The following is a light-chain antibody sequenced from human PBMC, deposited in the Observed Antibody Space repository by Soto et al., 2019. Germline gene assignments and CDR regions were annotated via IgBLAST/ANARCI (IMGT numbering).Light chain of an antibody. CDR1: SSDVGGYNY. CDR2: DVI. J-gene: IGLJ1*01. V-gene: IGLV2-11*01. CDR3: CSYAGSYTYV. Sequence: ALTQPRSVSGSPGQSVTVSCTGTSSDVGGYNYVSWYQQHPGKAPKPTIYDVIKRPSGVPDRFSGSKSGNTASLTISGLQAEDEADYYCCSYAGSYTYVFGTGTKVTVL.